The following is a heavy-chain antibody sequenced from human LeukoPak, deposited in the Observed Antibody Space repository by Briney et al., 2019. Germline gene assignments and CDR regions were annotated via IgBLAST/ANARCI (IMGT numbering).Heavy chain of an antibody. D-gene: IGHD2-15*01. CDR2: ISSSWSYI. CDR1: GFTFPTYN. V-gene: IGHV3-21*04. CDR3: AREFFCSGGSCYRSYYYYYMDV. J-gene: IGHJ6*03. Sequence: GGSLRLSCVASGFTFPTYNIHWVRQAPGKGLEWVASISSSWSYIFYADSVKGRFTVSRDNAKNSLYLQMNSLRAEDTALYYCAREFFCSGGSCYRSYYYYYMDVWGKGTTVTLSS.